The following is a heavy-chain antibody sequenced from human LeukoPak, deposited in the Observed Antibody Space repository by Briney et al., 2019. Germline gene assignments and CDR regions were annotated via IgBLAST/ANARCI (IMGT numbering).Heavy chain of an antibody. CDR2: IYNSGST. CDR1: GGSIRSSYYY. J-gene: IGHJ5*02. Sequence: SETLSLTCTVSGGSIRSSYYYWGWFRQPPGKGLEWIGSIYNSGSTYYNPSLKSRVTISVDTSKNQFSLKLNSVTAADTAVYYCARQSTIAAARIDPWGQGTLVTVSS. V-gene: IGHV4-39*01. D-gene: IGHD6-25*01. CDR3: ARQSTIAAARIDP.